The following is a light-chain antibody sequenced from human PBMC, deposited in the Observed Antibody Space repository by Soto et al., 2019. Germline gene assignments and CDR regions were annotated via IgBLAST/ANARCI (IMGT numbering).Light chain of an antibody. V-gene: IGKV3-20*01. CDR1: QSVSSSY. CDR3: QQYGSSPLGT. CDR2: GAS. J-gene: IGKJ4*01. Sequence: EIVLTQSPGTLSLSPGERATLSCRASQSVSSSYLAWYQQKPCQAPRLLIYGASSRATGIPDRFSGSGSGTDFTLTISRLEPEDFAVYYCQQYGSSPLGTFGGGTKVDIK.